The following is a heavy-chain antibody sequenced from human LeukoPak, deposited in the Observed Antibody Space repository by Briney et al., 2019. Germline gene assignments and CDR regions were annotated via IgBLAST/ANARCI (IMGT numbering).Heavy chain of an antibody. Sequence: MSSETLSLTCTVSGGSISSSSYYWGWIRQPPGKGLEWIGSIYYSGSTYYNPSLESRVTISVDTSKNQFSLKLSSVTAADTAVYYCARHLRASSTSDYWGQGTLVTVSS. V-gene: IGHV4-39*01. CDR1: GGSISSSSYY. J-gene: IGHJ4*02. D-gene: IGHD6-13*01. CDR3: ARHLRASSTSDY. CDR2: IYYSGST.